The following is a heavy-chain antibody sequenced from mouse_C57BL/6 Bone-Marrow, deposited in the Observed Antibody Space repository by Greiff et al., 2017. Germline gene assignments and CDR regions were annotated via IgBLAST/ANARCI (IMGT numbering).Heavy chain of an antibody. CDR2: INPNNGGT. Sequence: VQLQQSGPELVKPGASVKMSCKASGYTFTDYNMHWVKQSHGKSLEWIGYINPNNGGTSYNQKFKGKATLTVNKSSSTAYMELRSLTSEYAAVYYCARPGLRRYFDVWGTGTTVTVSS. CDR1: GYTFTDYN. V-gene: IGHV1-22*01. J-gene: IGHJ1*03. CDR3: ARPGLRRYFDV. D-gene: IGHD2-4*01.